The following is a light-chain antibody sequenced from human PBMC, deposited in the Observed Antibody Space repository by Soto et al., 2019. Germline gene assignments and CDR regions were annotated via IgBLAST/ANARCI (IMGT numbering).Light chain of an antibody. CDR1: SSGVGGYNY. CDR3: SSYTSSSTLYV. Sequence: QSALTQHASVSGSPGQSITIPCTGPSSGVGGYNYVSWYQQHPGKAPKLMIYEVSNRPSGVSNRFSGSKSGNTASLTISGLQAEDEADYYCSSYTSSSTLYVFGTGTKVTVL. J-gene: IGLJ1*01. V-gene: IGLV2-14*01. CDR2: EVS.